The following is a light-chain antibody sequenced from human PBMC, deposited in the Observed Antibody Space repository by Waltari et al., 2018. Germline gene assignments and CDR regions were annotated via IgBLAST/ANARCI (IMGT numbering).Light chain of an antibody. J-gene: IGKJ2*01. CDR2: DAS. CDR3: QQYSYSPNT. V-gene: IGKV3-20*01. Sequence: EIVLTQSPGTLSLYPGQRATLSCRASQSVYSSYLAWYQQKPGQAPRLLIFDASNRATGIPDRFSGSGSGTDFTLTISRLEPEDFAVYFCQQYSYSPNTFGQGTKLEI. CDR1: QSVYSSY.